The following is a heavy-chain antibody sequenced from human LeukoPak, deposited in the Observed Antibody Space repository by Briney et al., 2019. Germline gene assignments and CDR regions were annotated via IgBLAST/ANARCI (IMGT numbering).Heavy chain of an antibody. CDR2: ISAYNGNT. V-gene: IGHV1-18*01. Sequence: ASVKVSCKASVYTFTSYGISWMRQAPGQGLEWMGWISAYNGNTNYAQKLQGRVTMTTDTSTSTAYMELRSLRSDDTAVYYCARGPYCSGGSCYFYFDYWGQGTLVTVSS. D-gene: IGHD2-15*01. CDR1: VYTFTSYG. J-gene: IGHJ4*02. CDR3: ARGPYCSGGSCYFYFDY.